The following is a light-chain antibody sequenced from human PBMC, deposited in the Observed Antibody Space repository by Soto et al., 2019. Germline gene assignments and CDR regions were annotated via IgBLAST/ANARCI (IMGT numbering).Light chain of an antibody. J-gene: IGKJ2*01. CDR3: QRFGSSPPKYT. CDR2: GAS. V-gene: IGKV3-20*01. Sequence: EVVLTQSPGTLSLSPGERATLSCRASQTVSSSHLAWYQQKPGQAPRLLIYGASDSATDIPDRFSGSGSGTDFTLTISRLEPEDFAVYYCQRFGSSPPKYTFGQGTKLEIK. CDR1: QTVSSSH.